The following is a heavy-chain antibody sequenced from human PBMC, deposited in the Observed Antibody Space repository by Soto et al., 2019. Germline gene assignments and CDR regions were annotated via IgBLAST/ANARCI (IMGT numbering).Heavy chain of an antibody. CDR1: GFTFSSYA. Sequence: EAQLVESGGGLVKPGGSLRLSCAASGFTFSSYAMNWVRQAPGKGLEWVSSISYNSIYMYYADSMKGRFTISRDNDRNSLYLQMNSLRAGDTAVYYCVRDSLTTSPSDTFDLWGQGTMVTVSS. CDR3: VRDSLTTSPSDTFDL. CDR2: ISYNSIYM. J-gene: IGHJ3*01. V-gene: IGHV3-21*01.